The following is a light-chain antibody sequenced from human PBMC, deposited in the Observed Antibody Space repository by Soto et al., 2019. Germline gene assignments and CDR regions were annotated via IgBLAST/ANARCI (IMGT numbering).Light chain of an antibody. CDR2: QVS. Sequence: QSVLTQPASVSGSPGQSITISCTGTSSDLGGYNYVFWYQHHPGKAPKLMIYQVSNRPSGVSNRFSGSKSGNTASLTISGLQAEDEADYYCCSYTSSSPYVFGTGTKLTVL. CDR1: SSDLGGYNY. CDR3: CSYTSSSPYV. J-gene: IGLJ1*01. V-gene: IGLV2-14*01.